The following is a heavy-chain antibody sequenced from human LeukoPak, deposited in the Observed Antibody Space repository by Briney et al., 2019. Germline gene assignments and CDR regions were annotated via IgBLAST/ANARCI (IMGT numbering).Heavy chain of an antibody. CDR2: IYSGGST. CDR3: ARVGVGVSQYFQH. Sequence: GGSLRLSCAASGFTVSSNYMSWVRQAPGKGLEWVSVIYSGGSTYYADSVKGRFTISRDNSKNTLYLQMNSLRAEDTAVYYCARVGVGVSQYFQHWGQGTLVAVSS. J-gene: IGHJ1*01. CDR1: GFTVSSNY. V-gene: IGHV3-53*01. D-gene: IGHD3-3*01.